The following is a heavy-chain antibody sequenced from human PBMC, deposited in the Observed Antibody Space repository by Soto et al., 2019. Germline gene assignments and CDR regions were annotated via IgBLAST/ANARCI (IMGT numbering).Heavy chain of an antibody. CDR2: IWYDGSNK. V-gene: IGHV3-33*01. Sequence: VQLVESGGGVVQPGRSLRLSCAASGFTFSSYGMHWVRQAPGKGLEWVAVIWYDGSNKYYADSVKGRFTISRDNSKNTLYLQMNSLRAEDTAVYYCARDYGSAIWFDPWGQGTLVTVSS. CDR3: ARDYGSAIWFDP. D-gene: IGHD4-17*01. CDR1: GFTFSSYG. J-gene: IGHJ5*02.